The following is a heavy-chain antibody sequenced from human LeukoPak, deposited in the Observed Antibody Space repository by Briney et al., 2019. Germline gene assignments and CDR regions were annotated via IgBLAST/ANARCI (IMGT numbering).Heavy chain of an antibody. CDR1: GGSISSYY. Sequence: SETLSLTCTVSGGSISSYYWSWIRQPPGKGLEWIGSIYYSGSTYYNPSLKSRVTISVDTSKNQFSLKLSSVTAADTAVYYCARSQQLAPYYYYYYMDVWGKGTTVTVSS. CDR3: ARSQQLAPYYYYYYMDV. V-gene: IGHV4-59*12. D-gene: IGHD6-13*01. J-gene: IGHJ6*03. CDR2: IYYSGST.